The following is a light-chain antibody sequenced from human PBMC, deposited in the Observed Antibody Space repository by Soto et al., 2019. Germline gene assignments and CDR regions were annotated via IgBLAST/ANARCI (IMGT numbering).Light chain of an antibody. Sequence: QSVLTQPPSASGTPGQRVSISCSGGSSNIGTNTVNWYQHLPGTAPKLLIFSNDERPSGVPDRFSGSKSGTSASLAISGLQSDDEADYYCAAWDDSLNVMFGGGTKLTVL. J-gene: IGLJ3*02. CDR2: SND. CDR3: AAWDDSLNVM. V-gene: IGLV1-44*01. CDR1: SSNIGTNT.